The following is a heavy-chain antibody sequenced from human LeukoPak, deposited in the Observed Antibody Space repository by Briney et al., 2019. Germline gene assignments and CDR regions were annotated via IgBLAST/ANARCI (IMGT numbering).Heavy chain of an antibody. CDR3: ARYNSDYGFDY. D-gene: IGHD4-17*01. V-gene: IGHV4-34*01. CDR1: GGSFSGYY. Sequence: PSETLSLTCAVYGGSFSGYYWSWIRQPPGKGLEWIGVINHSGSTNYNPSLKSRVTISVDTSQNQFSLKLSSVTAADTAVYYCARYNSDYGFDYWGQGTLVTVSS. J-gene: IGHJ4*02. CDR2: INHSGST.